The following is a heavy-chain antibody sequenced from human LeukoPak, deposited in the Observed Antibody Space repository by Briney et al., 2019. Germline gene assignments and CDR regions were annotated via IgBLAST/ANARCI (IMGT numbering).Heavy chain of an antibody. V-gene: IGHV3-21*01. CDR3: ARGEDSGYDLRYYYYYMDA. CDR1: GFTFSSYS. J-gene: IGHJ6*03. D-gene: IGHD5-12*01. Sequence: GGSLRLSCAASGFTFSSYSMNWVRQAPGKGLEWVSSISSSSSYIYYADSVKGRFTISRDNAKNSLYLQMNSLRAEDTAVYYCARGEDSGYDLRYYYYYMDAWGKGTTVTVSS. CDR2: ISSSSSYI.